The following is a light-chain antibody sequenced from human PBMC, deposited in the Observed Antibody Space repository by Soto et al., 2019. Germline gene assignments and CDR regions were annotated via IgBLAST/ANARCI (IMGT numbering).Light chain of an antibody. CDR3: QQFNSSLIT. V-gene: IGKV1-13*02. CDR1: QGISSA. J-gene: IGKJ5*01. Sequence: AIQLTQSPSSLSASVGDRVTITCRASQGISSALAWYQQKPGKAPKLLIYDASSLESGVPSRFSGSGSGTDFTLTISSLQPEDFATYYCQQFNSSLITFGQGTRLEIK. CDR2: DAS.